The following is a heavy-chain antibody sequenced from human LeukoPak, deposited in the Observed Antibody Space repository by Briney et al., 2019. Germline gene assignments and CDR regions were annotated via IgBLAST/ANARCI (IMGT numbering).Heavy chain of an antibody. CDR3: ARDYCSTTTCLDF. D-gene: IGHD2-2*01. CDR1: GFTFSSYA. Sequence: PGGSLRLSCAASGFTFSSYAMSWVRQAPGKGLEWVSGISGSGGSTYYADSVKGRFTISRDNSKNTLYLQMNSLRVEDAAVYYCARDYCSTTTCLDFWGQGTLVTVSS. CDR2: ISGSGGST. J-gene: IGHJ4*02. V-gene: IGHV3-23*01.